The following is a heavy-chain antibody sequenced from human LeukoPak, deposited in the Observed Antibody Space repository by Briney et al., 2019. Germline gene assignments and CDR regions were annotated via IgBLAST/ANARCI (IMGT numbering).Heavy chain of an antibody. V-gene: IGHV4-4*07. D-gene: IGHD3-10*01. CDR3: ARGSGTYYNPYYYGMDV. J-gene: IGHJ6*02. Sequence: SETLSLTCTVSGGSINSNYWSWIRQPPGKGLEWIGRIYTSGNTYYNPSLKSRVTMSVDTSKNQFSLRLSSVTAADTAVYYCARGSGTYYNPYYYGMDVWGQGTTVTVSS. CDR2: IYTSGNT. CDR1: GGSINSNY.